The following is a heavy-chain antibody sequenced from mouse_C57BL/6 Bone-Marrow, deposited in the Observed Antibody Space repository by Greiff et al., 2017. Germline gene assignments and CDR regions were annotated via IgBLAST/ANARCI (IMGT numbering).Heavy chain of an antibody. V-gene: IGHV1-69*01. Sequence: VQLQQSGAELVMPGASVKLSCKASGYTFTSYWMHWVKQRPGQGLEWIGEIDPSDSYTNYNQKFKGKSTLTVDKSSSTAYMQLSSLTSEDSAVYYCAREARSYWYFDVWGTGTTVTVSS. CDR1: GYTFTSYW. CDR3: AREARSYWYFDV. J-gene: IGHJ1*03. CDR2: IDPSDSYT.